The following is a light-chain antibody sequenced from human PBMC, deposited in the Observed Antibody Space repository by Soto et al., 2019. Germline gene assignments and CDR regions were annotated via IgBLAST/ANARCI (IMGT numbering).Light chain of an antibody. CDR2: KAS. CDR1: QSISSW. Sequence: DLQMTQSPSTLSASVGDRVTITCRASQSISSWLAWYQQKPGKAPKVLIYKASSLESGVPSRFSGSGSGTEFTLTISSLQPDDFATYYCQQYNSYSITFGQGTRLEIK. CDR3: QQYNSYSIT. J-gene: IGKJ5*01. V-gene: IGKV1-5*03.